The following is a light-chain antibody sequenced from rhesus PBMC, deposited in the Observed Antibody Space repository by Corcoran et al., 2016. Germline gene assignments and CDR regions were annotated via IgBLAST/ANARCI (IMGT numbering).Light chain of an antibody. V-gene: IGLV2-32*02. CDR3: KSYAGSNTFV. CDR2: EVN. J-gene: IGLJ6*01. Sequence: QAALTQPRSVSGSPGQSVTISCTGTSSDIGGYNYVSWYQQHPGTAPKLMIYEVNKRPSGVSDRFSGSKSGNTASLTISGLQAEDETDYYCKSYAGSNTFVFGSGTKLTVL. CDR1: SSDIGGYNY.